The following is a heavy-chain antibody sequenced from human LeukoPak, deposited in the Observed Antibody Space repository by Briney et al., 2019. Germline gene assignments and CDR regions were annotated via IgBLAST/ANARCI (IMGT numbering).Heavy chain of an antibody. J-gene: IGHJ6*03. CDR1: GFTFSSYA. Sequence: GGSLRLSCAASGFTFSSYAMSWVRQAPGKGLEWVSAISGSGGSTYYADSVKGRFTISRDNSKNTLYLQMNSLRAEDTAVYYCAKGFGYCSSTSCTYYYYYYMDVWGKGTTVTVSS. D-gene: IGHD2-2*01. CDR2: ISGSGGST. CDR3: AKGFGYCSSTSCTYYYYYYMDV. V-gene: IGHV3-23*01.